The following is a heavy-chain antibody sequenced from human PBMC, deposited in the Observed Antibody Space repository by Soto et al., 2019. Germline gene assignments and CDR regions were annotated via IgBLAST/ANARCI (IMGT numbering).Heavy chain of an antibody. CDR3: TTVPSVTTHYYYYYGMDV. J-gene: IGHJ6*02. V-gene: IGHV3-15*01. Sequence: GGSLRLSCAASGFTFSNAWMSWVRQAPGKGPEWVGRIKSKTDGGTTDCAAPVKGRFTISRDDSKNTLYLQMNSLKTEDTAVYYCTTVPSVTTHYYYYYGMDVWGQGNTVTVSS. D-gene: IGHD4-17*01. CDR1: GFTFSNAW. CDR2: IKSKTDGGTT.